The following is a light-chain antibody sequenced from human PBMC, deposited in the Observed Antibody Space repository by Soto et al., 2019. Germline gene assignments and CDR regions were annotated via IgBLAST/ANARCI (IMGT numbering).Light chain of an antibody. J-gene: IGKJ4*01. V-gene: IGKV2-28*01. CDR3: A. CDR2: LGS. CDR1: QSLQDSNGYKY. Sequence: DIVMAQSPLSLPVTPGEPASISCRSSQSLQDSNGYKYFDWYLQKPGQSPQLLIYLGSNRSSGVPDRFTGSGSGTDFTLKISRVETACNLYKLLAFGGGTKVDIK.